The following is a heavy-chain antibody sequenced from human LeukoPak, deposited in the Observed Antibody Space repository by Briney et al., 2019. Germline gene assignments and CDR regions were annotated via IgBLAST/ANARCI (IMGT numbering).Heavy chain of an antibody. V-gene: IGHV3-30*02. J-gene: IGHJ4*02. CDR3: VRSFVRGVNWNYEEGYYFDY. CDR2: IRYDGSNK. D-gene: IGHD1-7*01. CDR1: GFTFSSYG. Sequence: GGSLRLSCAASGFTFSSYGMHWVRQAPGKGLEWVAFIRYDGSNKYYADSVKGRFTISRDNSKNTLYLQMNSLRAEDTAVYYCVRSFVRGVNWNYEEGYYFDYWGQGTLVTVSS.